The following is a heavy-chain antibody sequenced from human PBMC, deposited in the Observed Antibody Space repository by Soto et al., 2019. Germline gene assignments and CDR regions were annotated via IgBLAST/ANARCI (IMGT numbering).Heavy chain of an antibody. D-gene: IGHD4-17*01. Sequence: QITLKESGPTVVKPTETLTLTCTFSGFSLTTSGVGVGWVRQSPGKAPEWLALLYWDDDKRYSTSLNSRLIITKDTSQNQVGITMANVDTADTATYFCAHRVLRAVFRLGTTAAIYFDFWGPGTPAVVSS. V-gene: IGHV2-5*02. CDR3: AHRVLRAVFRLGTTAAIYFDF. CDR1: GFSLTTSGVG. CDR2: LYWDDDK. J-gene: IGHJ4*02.